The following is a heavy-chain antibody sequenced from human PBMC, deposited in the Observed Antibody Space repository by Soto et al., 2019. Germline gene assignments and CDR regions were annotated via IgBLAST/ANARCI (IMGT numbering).Heavy chain of an antibody. D-gene: IGHD4-17*01. V-gene: IGHV4-34*01. CDR2: INHSGST. Sequence: SETLSLTCAVYGGSFSGYYWSWIRQPPGKGLEWIGEINHSGSTNYNPSLKSRVTISVDTSKNQFSLKLSSVTAADTAVYYCARAHQYGDYGIDYWGQGTLVTVSS. J-gene: IGHJ4*02. CDR1: GGSFSGYY. CDR3: ARAHQYGDYGIDY.